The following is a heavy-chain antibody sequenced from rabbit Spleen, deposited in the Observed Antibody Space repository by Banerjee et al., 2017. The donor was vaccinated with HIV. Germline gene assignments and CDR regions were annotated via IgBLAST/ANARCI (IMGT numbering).Heavy chain of an antibody. Sequence: QSVEESGGDLVQPGAYLTLTCTASGFSFSSSYWICWVGQAPGKGLEWIACIYGSSGNTYSATWAKGRFSCSKTSSTTVTLQMTSLTVADTAPYFCARDTGSSFSSYGLDLWGPGTLVTVS. CDR1: GFSFSSSYW. J-gene: IGHJ6*01. D-gene: IGHD8-1*01. CDR3: ARDTGSSFSSYGLDL. V-gene: IGHV1S40*01. CDR2: IYGSSGNT.